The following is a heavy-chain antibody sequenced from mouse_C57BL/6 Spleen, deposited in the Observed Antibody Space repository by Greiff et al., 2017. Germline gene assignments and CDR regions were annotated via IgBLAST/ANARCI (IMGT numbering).Heavy chain of an antibody. CDR3: AKQLHYYYALDY. V-gene: IGHV5-17*01. D-gene: IGHD3-3*01. CDR2: ISSGSSTN. CDR1: GFTFSDYG. J-gene: IGHJ4*01. Sequence: EVQVVESGGGLVKPGGSLKLSCAASGFTFSDYGMHWVRQAPEKGLEWVAYISSGSSTNYYADTVKGRFTFSRDNAKNTLFLQMTSLRSEDTAIYYCAKQLHYYYALDYWGQGTSVTVSS.